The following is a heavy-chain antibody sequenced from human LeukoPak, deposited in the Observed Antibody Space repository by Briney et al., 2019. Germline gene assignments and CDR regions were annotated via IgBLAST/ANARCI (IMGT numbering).Heavy chain of an antibody. CDR2: INPNSGGT. J-gene: IGHJ4*02. D-gene: IGHD3-3*01. CDR1: GYTFTGYY. Sequence: ASVKVSCKAPGYTFTGYYMHWVRQAPGQGLEWMGWINPNSGGTNYAQKFQGRVTMTRDTSISTAYMELSRLRSDDTAVYYCARDFDFWSGYSADYWGQGTLVTVSS. V-gene: IGHV1-2*02. CDR3: ARDFDFWSGYSADY.